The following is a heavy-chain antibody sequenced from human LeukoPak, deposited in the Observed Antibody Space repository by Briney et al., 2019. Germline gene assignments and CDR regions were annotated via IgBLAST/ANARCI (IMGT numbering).Heavy chain of an antibody. CDR1: GFSFSSYW. D-gene: IGHD2-21*02. V-gene: IGHV3-74*01. J-gene: IGHJ4*02. CDR2: INEGGSTI. Sequence: GGSLRLSCAASGFSFSSYWMHWVRQAPGGGMVWVSRINEGGSTINYADSVKGRFTISRDNAKNTLSLQMNSLRAEDTAVYYCARVEVGGDYSKFDYWGQGTLVTVSS. CDR3: ARVEVGGDYSKFDY.